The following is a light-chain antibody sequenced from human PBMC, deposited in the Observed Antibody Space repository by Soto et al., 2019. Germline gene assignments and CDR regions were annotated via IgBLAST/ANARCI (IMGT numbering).Light chain of an antibody. CDR1: SNDIGAYNF. V-gene: IGLV2-14*03. J-gene: IGLJ1*01. Sequence: QSSLTQPASVSGSPGQSITISCTGTSNDIGAYNFVSWYQQHPGKAPKLMIYDVSNRPSGVSNRFSGSKSGSTASLTISGLQAEDEADYYCSSYTTSSLYVFGTGTKVPVL. CDR2: DVS. CDR3: SSYTTSSLYV.